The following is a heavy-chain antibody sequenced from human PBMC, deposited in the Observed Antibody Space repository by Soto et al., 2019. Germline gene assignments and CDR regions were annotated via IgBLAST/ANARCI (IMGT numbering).Heavy chain of an antibody. D-gene: IGHD1-1*01. J-gene: IGHJ4*02. CDR2: IIPLFGTA. Sequence: QVQLVQSGAEVKKPGSSVKVSCKASGGTFRTHAISWVRQAPGQGLEWMGGIIPLFGTAKYAQKFQGRVTITADSSTSTAYMELSSLRSEDTAVYFCAVPTTGMFYFDYGGQGTLVTVSS. CDR1: GGTFRTHA. V-gene: IGHV1-69*12. CDR3: AVPTTGMFYFDY.